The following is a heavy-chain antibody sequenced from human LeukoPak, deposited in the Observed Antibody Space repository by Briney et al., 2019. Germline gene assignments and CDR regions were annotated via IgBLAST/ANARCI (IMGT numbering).Heavy chain of an antibody. J-gene: IGHJ4*02. D-gene: IGHD3-22*01. CDR1: GFTFSDYY. V-gene: IGHV3-11*05. CDR2: ISSSSSYT. Sequence: PGGSLRLSCAAFGFTFSDYYMSWIRQAPGKGLEWVSYISSSSSYTNYADSVKGRFTISRDNAKNSLYLQMNSLRAEDTAVYYCAREGSGYYYDSSGYWAWGQGTLVTVSS. CDR3: AREGSGYYYDSSGYWA.